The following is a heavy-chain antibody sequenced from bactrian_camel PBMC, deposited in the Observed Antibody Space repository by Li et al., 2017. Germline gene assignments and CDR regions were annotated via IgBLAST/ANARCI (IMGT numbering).Heavy chain of an antibody. CDR3: TADTVDVCSGSWCRGYEYSS. V-gene: IGHV3S6*01. J-gene: IGHJ4*01. CDR2: ISSDGHNT. CDR1: GFTFSSYG. Sequence: VQLVESGGGSVQPGGSLRLSYAASGFTFSSYGMSWVRQAPGKGLEWVSVISSDGHNTFYRDSVKGRFTISRDNAENTLYLTMNSLKPEDTAVYYCTADTVDVCSGSWCRGYEYSSWGQGTQVTVS. D-gene: IGHD3*01.